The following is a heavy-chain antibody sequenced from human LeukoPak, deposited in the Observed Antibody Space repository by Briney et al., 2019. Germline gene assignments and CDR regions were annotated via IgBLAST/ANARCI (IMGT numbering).Heavy chain of an antibody. J-gene: IGHJ6*02. CDR2: IGDSGNT. Sequence: GGSLRLSCAASGFTFSSHAMGWVRQAPGKGLEWVSSIGDSGNTYYADSVKGRFTISRDNSKNTLYLQMNSLRAEDTAVYYCAKVPIVVLYYGMDVWGQGTTVTVSS. CDR3: AKVPIVVLYYGMDV. D-gene: IGHD2-2*01. CDR1: GFTFSSHA. V-gene: IGHV3-23*01.